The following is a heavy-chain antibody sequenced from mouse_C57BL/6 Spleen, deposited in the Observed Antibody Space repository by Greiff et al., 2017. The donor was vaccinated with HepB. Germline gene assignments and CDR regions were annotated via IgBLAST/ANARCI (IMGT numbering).Heavy chain of an antibody. CDR2: IDPNSGGT. Sequence: QVQLKQPGAELVKPGASVKLSCKASGYTFTSYWMHWVKQRPGRGLEWIGRIDPNSGGTKYNEKFKSKATLTVDKPSSTAYMQLSSLTSEDSAVYYCARWGAAQATGAMDYWGQGTSVTVSS. V-gene: IGHV1-72*01. CDR3: ARWGAAQATGAMDY. CDR1: GYTFTSYW. J-gene: IGHJ4*01. D-gene: IGHD3-2*02.